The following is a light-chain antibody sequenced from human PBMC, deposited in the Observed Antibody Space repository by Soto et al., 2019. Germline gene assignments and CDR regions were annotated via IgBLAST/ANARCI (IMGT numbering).Light chain of an antibody. J-gene: IGLJ2*01. Sequence: QSVLTQPPSMSGAPGQRVTFSCTGSSSNIGAGYYVHWYQQLPGTAPKVIFYGNNSRPSGVPDRFSGSKSGTSASLAISGLQAEDEADYYCQSYDTSLSAWVFGGGTQLTVL. CDR3: QSYDTSLSAWV. CDR2: GNN. V-gene: IGLV1-40*01. CDR1: SSNIGAGYY.